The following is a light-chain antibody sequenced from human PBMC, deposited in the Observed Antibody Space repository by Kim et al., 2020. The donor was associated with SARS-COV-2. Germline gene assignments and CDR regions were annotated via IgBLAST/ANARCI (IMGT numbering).Light chain of an antibody. CDR2: GNS. V-gene: IGLV1-40*01. Sequence: RVTISCPGSSSNIGAGYDVHWYQQLPGTAPKLLIYGNSNRPSGVPDRFSGSKSGTSASLAINGLQAEDEADYYCQSYDSSLSGYVFGTGTKVTVL. J-gene: IGLJ1*01. CDR1: SSNIGAGYD. CDR3: QSYDSSLSGYV.